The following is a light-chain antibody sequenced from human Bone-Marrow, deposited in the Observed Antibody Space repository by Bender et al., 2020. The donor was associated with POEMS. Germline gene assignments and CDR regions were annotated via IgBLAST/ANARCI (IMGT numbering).Light chain of an antibody. V-gene: IGLV6-57*01. CDR2: EDN. Sequence: NFMLTQPHSVSESPGKTVTISCTRSSGSIASNYVHWYQQRPGSSPTTIIYEDNQTPSGVPGRFSGSLDRSSNSASPSISGLKAEDEADYYCQSYNSTALVVGGGTRLTVL. J-gene: IGLJ3*02. CDR1: SGSIASNY. CDR3: QSYNSTALV.